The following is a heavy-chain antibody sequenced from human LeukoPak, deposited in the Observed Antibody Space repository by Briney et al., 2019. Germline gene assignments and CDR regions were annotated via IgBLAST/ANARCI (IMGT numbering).Heavy chain of an antibody. CDR1: EYMFTSYW. CDR3: ARGGIVATIGSDY. Sequence: GESLKISCQGSEYMFTSYWINWVRQLPGKGLEWMGRIDPSDSYANHSPSFQGHVTISADKSISTAYLQWSSLKASDTAIYYCARGGIVATIGSDYWGQGTLVTVSS. V-gene: IGHV5-10-1*01. CDR2: IDPSDSYA. D-gene: IGHD5-12*01. J-gene: IGHJ4*02.